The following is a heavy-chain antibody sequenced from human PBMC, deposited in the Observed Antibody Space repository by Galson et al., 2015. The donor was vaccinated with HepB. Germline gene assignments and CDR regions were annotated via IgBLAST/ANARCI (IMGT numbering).Heavy chain of an antibody. V-gene: IGHV3-64D*06. CDR3: VKKVGAVPYWYFDL. Sequence: SLRLSCAASGFTFSNYAMHWVRQAPGKGLEYVSGISSNGGSTYYADPVKGRFSISRDNSKNTLYLQMSSLRAEDTAVYYCVKKVGAVPYWYFDLWGRGTLVTVSS. CDR1: GFTFSNYA. J-gene: IGHJ2*01. D-gene: IGHD1-26*01. CDR2: ISSNGGST.